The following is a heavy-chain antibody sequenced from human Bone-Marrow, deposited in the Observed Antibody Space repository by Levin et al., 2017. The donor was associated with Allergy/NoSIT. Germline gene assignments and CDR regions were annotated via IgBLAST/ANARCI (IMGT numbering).Heavy chain of an antibody. CDR1: EFTFSSYS. J-gene: IGHJ4*02. CDR2: ISSSSSYI. Sequence: KSGGSLRLSCAASEFTFSSYSMNWVRQAPGKGLEWVSSISSSSSYIYYADSVKGRFTISRDNAKNSLYLQMNSLRAEDTAVYYCARVVAEWEALDYWGQGTLVTVSS. D-gene: IGHD1-26*01. CDR3: ARVVAEWEALDY. V-gene: IGHV3-21*01.